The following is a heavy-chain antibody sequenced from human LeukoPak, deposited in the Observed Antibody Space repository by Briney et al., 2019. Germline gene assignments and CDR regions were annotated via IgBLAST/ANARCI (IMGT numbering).Heavy chain of an antibody. D-gene: IGHD3-3*01. Sequence: SETLSLTCAVYGGSFSGYYWSWIRQPPGKGLEWIGEINHSGSTNYNPSLKSRVTISVDTSKNQFSLKLSSVTAADTAVYYCAXTHYDFWSGYXSRSPEMDVWGKGTTVTVSS. CDR2: INHSGST. CDR3: AXTHYDFWSGYXSRSPEMDV. V-gene: IGHV4-34*01. CDR1: GGSFSGYY. J-gene: IGHJ6*04.